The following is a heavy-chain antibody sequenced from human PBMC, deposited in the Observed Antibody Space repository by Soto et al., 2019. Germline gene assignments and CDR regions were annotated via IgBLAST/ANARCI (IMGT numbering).Heavy chain of an antibody. D-gene: IGHD3-3*01. CDR1: VFTFSIYS. CDR3: PKLVLEWSLTYGMDV. V-gene: IGHV3-21*01. CDR2: VSSSSSYI. J-gene: IGHJ6*01. Sequence: PWGSLRLSCASSVFTFSIYSMNWVRQAPGKGLDWVSSVSSSSSYIYYGDSVKGRFTISIDNAKNSLYLQMNSLRAEDTAVYYCPKLVLEWSLTYGMDVWGQGTTVTVSS.